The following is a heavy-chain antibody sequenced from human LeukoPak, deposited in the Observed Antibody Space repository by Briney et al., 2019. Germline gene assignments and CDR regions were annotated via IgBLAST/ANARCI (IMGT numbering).Heavy chain of an antibody. CDR2: ISWNSGSI. Sequence: PGGALRLSCAASGFTFDDYAMHWVRQGPGKGLEWVSGISWNSGSIGYADSVKGRFTISRDNAKNSLYLQMNSLRAEDTAVYYCARVGSSSTTYSYYFDYWGQGTLVTVSS. CDR1: GFTFDDYA. J-gene: IGHJ4*02. CDR3: ARVGSSSTTYSYYFDY. V-gene: IGHV3-9*01. D-gene: IGHD6-6*01.